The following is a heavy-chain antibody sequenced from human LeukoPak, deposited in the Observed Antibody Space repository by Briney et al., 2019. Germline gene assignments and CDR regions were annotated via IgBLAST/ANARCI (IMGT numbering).Heavy chain of an antibody. Sequence: ASVKVSCKVSGYTLTELSMHWVRQAPGKGLEWMGGFGPEDGETIYAQKFQGRVTMTEDTSTDTAYMELSSLRSEDTAVYYCATDQRDQRGHYYDSSGYYYVAPFDYWGQGTLVTVSS. D-gene: IGHD3-22*01. J-gene: IGHJ4*02. CDR3: ATDQRDQRGHYYDSSGYYYVAPFDY. V-gene: IGHV1-24*01. CDR1: GYTLTELS. CDR2: FGPEDGET.